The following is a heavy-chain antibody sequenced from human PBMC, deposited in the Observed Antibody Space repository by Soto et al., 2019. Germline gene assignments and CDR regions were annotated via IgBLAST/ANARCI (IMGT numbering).Heavy chain of an antibody. D-gene: IGHD3-22*01. V-gene: IGHV3-30*18. CDR2: MSYDGGNK. Sequence: GGSLRLSCAASGFTFSNYDMHWARQAPGKGLEWVALMSYDGGNKYYADSVKGRFTISRDNSKNTLYLQMNSLRAEDTAVYYCAKHVRPRYYYDTTGYYRDYWGQGTLVTVSS. CDR3: AKHVRPRYYYDTTGYYRDY. CDR1: GFTFSNYD. J-gene: IGHJ4*02.